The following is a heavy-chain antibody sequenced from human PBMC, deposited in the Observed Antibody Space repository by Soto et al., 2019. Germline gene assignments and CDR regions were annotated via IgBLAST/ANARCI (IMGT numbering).Heavy chain of an antibody. Sequence: PSETLSLTCAVFGGSVSDSYWSWIRQSPGKGLEWIGEITSSGSTYYNPSLKSRVTISGDTSKNQFSLEVRSVTATDTAVYYCATSQKGYNWNSFDHWGQGALVTVSS. J-gene: IGHJ4*02. V-gene: IGHV4-34*01. D-gene: IGHD1-20*01. CDR2: ITSSGST. CDR1: GGSVSDSY. CDR3: ATSQKGYNWNSFDH.